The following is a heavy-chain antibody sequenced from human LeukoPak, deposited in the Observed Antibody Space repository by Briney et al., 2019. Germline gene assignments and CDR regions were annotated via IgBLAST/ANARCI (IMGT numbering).Heavy chain of an antibody. Sequence: PGGYLRLSCAASGFTFSNYAMTRLRQAPGKRPEWVPANNADSAYIYYADPVKGHYTTPRDNSKNTLKQQKNGLRAEDTAMYYCAKNFGPGKAFYDHWGQGTLVTVSS. CDR3: AKNFGPGKAFYDH. V-gene: IGHV3-23*01. CDR2: NNADSAYI. D-gene: IGHD3/OR15-3a*01. J-gene: IGHJ4*02. CDR1: GFTFSNYA.